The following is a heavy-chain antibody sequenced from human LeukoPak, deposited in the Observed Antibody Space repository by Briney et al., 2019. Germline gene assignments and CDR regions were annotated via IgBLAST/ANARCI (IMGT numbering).Heavy chain of an antibody. CDR3: ARDGRIAAVGTFYYYGMDV. CDR1: GFTVSSNY. V-gene: IGHV3-53*01. CDR2: IYSGGST. Sequence: GGSLRLSCAASGFTVSSNYMSWVRQAPGKGLEWVSVIYSGGSTYYADSVKGRFTISRDNSKNTLYLQMNSQRAEDTAVYYCARDGRIAAVGTFYYYGMDVWGQGTTVTVSS. J-gene: IGHJ6*02. D-gene: IGHD6-13*01.